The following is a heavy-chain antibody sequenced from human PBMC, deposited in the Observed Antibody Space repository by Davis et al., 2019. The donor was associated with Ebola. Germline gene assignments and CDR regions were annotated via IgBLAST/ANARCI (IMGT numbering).Heavy chain of an antibody. D-gene: IGHD1-26*01. J-gene: IGHJ4*02. CDR3: ARDISSSYSFDY. CDR1: GYTFTSYA. CDR2: INAGNGNT. V-gene: IGHV1-3*01. Sequence: ASVKVSCKASGYTFTSYAMHWVRQAPGQRLEWIGWINAGNGNTKYSQNFQGRVTITRDTSASTAYMELSSLRSEDTAVYYCARDISSSYSFDYWGQGTLVTVSS.